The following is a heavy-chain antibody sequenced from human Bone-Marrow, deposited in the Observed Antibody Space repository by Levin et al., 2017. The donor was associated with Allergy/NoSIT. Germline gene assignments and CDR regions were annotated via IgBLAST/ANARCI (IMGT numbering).Heavy chain of an antibody. V-gene: IGHV3-30*04. CDR3: AGSPEYFLVGNDNYDMDV. CDR1: GFTFNTYA. J-gene: IGHJ6*02. Sequence: GESLKISCGASGFTFNTYAMHWVRQTPGKGLEWVAVISYDGSNTYYADSVKGRFTISRDNSKNTLYLQMNSLRGEDTAMYYCAGSPEYFLVGNDNYDMDVWGHGTTVTVSS. CDR2: ISYDGSNT. D-gene: IGHD2/OR15-2a*01.